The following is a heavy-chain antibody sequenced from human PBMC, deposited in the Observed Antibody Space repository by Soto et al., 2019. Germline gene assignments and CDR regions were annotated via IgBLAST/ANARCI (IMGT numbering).Heavy chain of an antibody. CDR2: IYYSGST. CDR1: GGSISSSSYY. J-gene: IGHJ6*02. V-gene: IGHV4-39*07. Sequence: PSETLSLTCTVSGGSISSSSYYWGWIRHPPGKGLEWIGSIYYSGSTYYNPSLKSRVTISVDTSKNQFSLMLSSVTAADTAVYYCARGLTPIEYSSSWHYYYYGMDVWGQGTTVTVSS. CDR3: ARGLTPIEYSSSWHYYYYGMDV. D-gene: IGHD6-13*01.